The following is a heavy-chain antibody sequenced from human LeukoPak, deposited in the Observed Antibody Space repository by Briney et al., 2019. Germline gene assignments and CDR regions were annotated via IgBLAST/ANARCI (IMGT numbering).Heavy chain of an antibody. CDR1: GFTFSSYW. V-gene: IGHV3-74*01. CDR2: INSDGSST. Sequence: GGSLRLSCAASGFTFSSYWMHWVRQAPGKGLVWVSRINSDGSSTSYADSVKGRFTISRDNAENSLYLQMNSLRAEDTAVYYCTKDAFPDYYYYMDVWGKGTTVTVSS. J-gene: IGHJ6*03. D-gene: IGHD3-3*02. CDR3: TKDAFPDYYYYMDV.